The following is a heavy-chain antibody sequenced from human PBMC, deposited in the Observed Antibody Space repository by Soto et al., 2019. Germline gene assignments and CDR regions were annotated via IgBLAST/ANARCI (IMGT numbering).Heavy chain of an antibody. Sequence: GGSLELSCAAFGFTFSNYAMNWVRQAPGKGLQYVSSISSNGGTTYYADSVKGRFTISRDNSKNTLYLQMSSLRVEDTAVYYCVKDRYVDYWGQGTLVT. CDR3: VKDRYVDY. V-gene: IGHV3-64D*06. J-gene: IGHJ4*02. CDR1: GFTFSNYA. CDR2: ISSNGGTT.